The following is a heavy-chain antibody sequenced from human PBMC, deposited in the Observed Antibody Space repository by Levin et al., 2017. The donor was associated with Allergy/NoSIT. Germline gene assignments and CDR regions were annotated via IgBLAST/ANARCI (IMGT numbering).Heavy chain of an antibody. CDR2: IWFDGSKI. CDR3: ARDLRKGAYFDY. CDR1: GFTFGFSG. V-gene: IGHV3-33*01. J-gene: IGHJ4*02. Sequence: GGSLRLSCAASGFTFGFSGMHWVRQAPGKGLEWVALIWFDGSKIYYADSVKGRFTISRDNSKNTLYLQMNGLRVEDTAVYYCARDLRKGAYFDYWGQGTLVTVSS.